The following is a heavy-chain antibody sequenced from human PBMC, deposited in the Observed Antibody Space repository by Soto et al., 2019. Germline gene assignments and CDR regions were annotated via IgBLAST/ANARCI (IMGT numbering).Heavy chain of an antibody. CDR1: GGTFSSYA. D-gene: IGHD5-18*01. CDR3: ARENTAMVWSHWFDP. V-gene: IGHV1-69*01. Sequence: QVQLVQSGAEVKKPGSSVKVSCKASGGTFSSYAISWVRQAPGQGLAWMGGIMPIFGTANYAQKFQGRVTITADESTSTAYMELSSLRSEDTAVYYCARENTAMVWSHWFDPWGQGTLVTVSS. CDR2: IMPIFGTA. J-gene: IGHJ5*02.